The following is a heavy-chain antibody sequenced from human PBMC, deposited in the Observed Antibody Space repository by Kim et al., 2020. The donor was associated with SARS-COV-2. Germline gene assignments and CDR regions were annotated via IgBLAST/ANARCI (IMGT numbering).Heavy chain of an antibody. CDR3: ARDAVATFYDYTWGSYRPPSEGRMDV. Sequence: GGSLRLSCVASGFTFSYYSMHWVRQPPGKGLEWVALISYDENNKYYTDSVKGRFTISRDNSKNMLYLQMSSLTAADTAVYYCARDAVATFYDYTWGSYRPPSEGRMDVWGQGTTVTVSS. D-gene: IGHD3-16*02. CDR1: GFTFSYYS. CDR2: ISYDENNK. V-gene: IGHV3-30*04. J-gene: IGHJ6*02.